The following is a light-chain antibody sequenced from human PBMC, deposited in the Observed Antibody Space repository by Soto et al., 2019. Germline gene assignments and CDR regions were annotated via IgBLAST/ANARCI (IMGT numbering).Light chain of an antibody. Sequence: QSVLAQTPSVXGAPGRKVTISCSGSSSNIENYYVSWYQQLPGTAPKLLIYDNNKRPSGIPDRFSGSKSGTSATLEITGLKTGDEADYYCGTYDSSMRDGVFGTWTKVPVL. CDR2: DNN. CDR3: GTYDSSMRDGV. CDR1: SSNIENYY. V-gene: IGLV1-51*01. J-gene: IGLJ1*01.